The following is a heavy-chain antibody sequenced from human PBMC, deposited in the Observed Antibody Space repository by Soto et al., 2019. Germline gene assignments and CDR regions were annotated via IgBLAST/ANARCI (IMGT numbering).Heavy chain of an antibody. CDR1: GFTFRNYW. D-gene: IGHD3-10*01. Sequence: GGSLRLSCAPSGFTFRNYWMDWVRQAPGKGLLWVSRINSDGSRVSYADSVKGRLTISRDNAKNTLYLQMSSLRAEDTAVYYCTREPSSFQSWFDPWGQGTLVTVSS. CDR3: TREPSSFQSWFDP. CDR2: INSDGSRV. V-gene: IGHV3-74*01. J-gene: IGHJ5*02.